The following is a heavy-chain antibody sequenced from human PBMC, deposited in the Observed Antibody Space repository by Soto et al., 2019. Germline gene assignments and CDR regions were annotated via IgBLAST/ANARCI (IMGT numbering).Heavy chain of an antibody. CDR2: ISSSGSTI. V-gene: IGHV3-48*03. J-gene: IGHJ6*02. Sequence: GGSLGLSCASSGFTFSSYEMNWVRQAPGKGLEWVSYISSSGSTIYYADSVKGRFTISRDNAKNSLYLQMNSLRAEDTAVYYCAILNLLKYGMDVWGQGTTVTVSS. CDR1: GFTFSSYE. CDR3: AILNLLKYGMDV. D-gene: IGHD2-15*01.